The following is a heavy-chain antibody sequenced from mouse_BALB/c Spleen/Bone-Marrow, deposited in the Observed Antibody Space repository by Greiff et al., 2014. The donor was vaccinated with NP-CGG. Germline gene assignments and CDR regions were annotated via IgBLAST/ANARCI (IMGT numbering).Heavy chain of an antibody. CDR1: GSTFSTCG. CDR3: ARQGATPWFAY. CDR2: ISSGVGST. Sequence: EVMLVESGGDLVKPGGSLKLSCVASGSTFSTCGMSWVRQTPDKRLEWVATISSGVGSTYYPDSVKGRFTISRDNAKNTLYLQMSSLKSEDTAMYYCARQGATPWFAYWGQGTLVTVSA. V-gene: IGHV5-6*01. J-gene: IGHJ3*01. D-gene: IGHD3-1*01.